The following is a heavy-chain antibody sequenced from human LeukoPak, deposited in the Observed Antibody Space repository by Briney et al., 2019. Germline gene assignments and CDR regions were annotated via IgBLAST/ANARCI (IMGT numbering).Heavy chain of an antibody. V-gene: IGHV3-7*01. Sequence: GGSLRLSCAASGFSFSTYWMTWVRQAPGKGLEWVANMKQDGSEKYYVDSVKGRFTISRDNAKNSLYLEMNSLRAEDTAMFYCARDRRDGYNVLDYWGQGTLVTVSS. CDR1: GFSFSTYW. CDR3: ARDRRDGYNVLDY. D-gene: IGHD5-24*01. CDR2: MKQDGSEK. J-gene: IGHJ4*02.